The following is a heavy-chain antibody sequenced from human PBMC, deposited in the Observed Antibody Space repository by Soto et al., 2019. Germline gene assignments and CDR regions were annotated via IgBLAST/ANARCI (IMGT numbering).Heavy chain of an antibody. CDR3: AKDRWVTTRSFAL. CDR2: ISTGPDIT. D-gene: IGHD4-17*01. Sequence: EVQLVESGGGFTQAGGSLRLSCAASGFKFSDYSFNWVRQGPGRGLELIAFISTGPDITYYAYSVKGRFAISRDNAENSVFLQMNSLRDEDTAVYYCAKDRWVTTRSFALWGQGTVVAVS. CDR1: GFKFSDYS. V-gene: IGHV3-48*02. J-gene: IGHJ4*02.